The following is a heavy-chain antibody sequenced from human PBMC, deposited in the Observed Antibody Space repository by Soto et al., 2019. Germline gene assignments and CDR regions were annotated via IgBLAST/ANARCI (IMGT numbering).Heavy chain of an antibody. D-gene: IGHD4-17*01. V-gene: IGHV3-21*01. J-gene: IGHJ6*02. CDR1: GFTFSSYS. CDR3: ARVRGVRDYGGNSYYYGMDV. CDR2: ISSSSSYI. Sequence: GGSLRLSCAASGFTFSSYSMNWVRQAPGKGLEWVSSISSSSSYIYYADSVKGRFTISRDNAKNSLYLQMNSLRAEDTAVYYCARVRGVRDYGGNSYYYGMDVWGQGTTVTVSS.